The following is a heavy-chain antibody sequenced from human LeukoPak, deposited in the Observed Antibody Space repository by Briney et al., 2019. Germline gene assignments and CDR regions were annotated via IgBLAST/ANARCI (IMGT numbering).Heavy chain of an antibody. V-gene: IGHV3-23*01. Sequence: GGSLRLSCLPSGFAFSRYAMSWVGPAPGKGREWVSAISGSSDAAYSADCVKSRFTISRDNSRNTLYLQMSRLRAEDTAKYYCAKAHDDWSYVYFQLWGQGTLVIVSS. D-gene: IGHD1-7*01. CDR3: AKAHDDWSYVYFQL. J-gene: IGHJ1*01. CDR2: ISGSSDAA. CDR1: GFAFSRYA.